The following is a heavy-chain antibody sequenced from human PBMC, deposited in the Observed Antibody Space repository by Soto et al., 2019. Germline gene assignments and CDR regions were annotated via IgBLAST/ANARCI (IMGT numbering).Heavy chain of an antibody. J-gene: IGHJ4*02. CDR3: ARPSGYSSS. D-gene: IGHD6-13*01. CDR2: IYYSGST. CDR1: GGSISSSSYY. V-gene: IGHV4-39*01. Sequence: SETLSLTCTVSGGSISSSSYYWGWIRQPPGKGLEWIGSIYYSGSTYYNPSLKSRVTISVDTSKNQFSLKLSSVTAADTAVYYCARPSGYSSSWGQGTLVTVSS.